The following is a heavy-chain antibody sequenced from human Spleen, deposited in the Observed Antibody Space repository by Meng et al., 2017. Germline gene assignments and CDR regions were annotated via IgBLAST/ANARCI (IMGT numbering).Heavy chain of an antibody. CDR3: ASQRGFDP. Sequence: GGSLRLSCAASGFTFSRSAMHWVRQAPGKGLEWVTMTSHDGSRKYHGDSVKGRFTISRDNSKNTLYLQMNSLRAEDTAVYYCASQRGFDPWGQGTLVTVS. V-gene: IGHV3-30*07. CDR2: TSHDGSRK. J-gene: IGHJ5*02. CDR1: GFTFSRSA.